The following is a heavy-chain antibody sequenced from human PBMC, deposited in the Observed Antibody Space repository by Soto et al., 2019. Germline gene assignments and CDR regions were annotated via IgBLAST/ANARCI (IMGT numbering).Heavy chain of an antibody. CDR2: TYYRSRWFN. CDR1: GDSVSSDSPT. J-gene: IGHJ4*02. CDR3: AKENWANPDS. V-gene: IGHV6-1*01. Sequence: PSQTLELTCAIYGDSVSSDSPTMNWIRQSPSKGLEGLGRTYYRSRWFNDYAGSVKGRITINPDTSNNQFSLQMNNLTVEDTAVYYCAKENWANPDSWCQGTLVTVS. D-gene: IGHD7-27*01.